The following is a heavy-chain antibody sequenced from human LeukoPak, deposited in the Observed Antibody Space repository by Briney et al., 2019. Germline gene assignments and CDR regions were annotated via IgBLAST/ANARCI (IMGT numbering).Heavy chain of an antibody. CDR1: GGSFSGYY. V-gene: IGHV4-34*01. CDR2: INHSGST. D-gene: IGHD3-22*01. J-gene: IGHJ4*02. CDR3: ASTATPHGKRITMIVDY. Sequence: SETLSLTCAVYGGSFSGYYWSWIRQPPGKGLEWIGGINHSGSTNYNPSLKSRVTISVDTSKNQFSLKLSSVTAADTAVYYCASTATPHGKRITMIVDYWGQGTLVTVSS.